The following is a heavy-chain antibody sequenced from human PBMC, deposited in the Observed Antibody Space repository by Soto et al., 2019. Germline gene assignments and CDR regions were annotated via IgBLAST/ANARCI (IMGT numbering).Heavy chain of an antibody. V-gene: IGHV1-69*02. CDR3: ARYFISSSMVRGVTGDDAFDI. Sequence: ASVKVSCNASGGTFSSYTISWVRQAPGQGLEWMGRIIPILGIANYAQKFQGRVTITADKSTSTAYMELSSLRSEDTAVYYCARYFISSSMVRGVTGDDAFDIWGQGTMVTVSS. J-gene: IGHJ3*02. D-gene: IGHD3-10*01. CDR1: GGTFSSYT. CDR2: IIPILGIA.